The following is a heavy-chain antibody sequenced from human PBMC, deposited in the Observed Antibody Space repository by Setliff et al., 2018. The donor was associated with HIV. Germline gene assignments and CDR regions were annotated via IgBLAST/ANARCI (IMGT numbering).Heavy chain of an antibody. CDR1: GGVSGGDMGVHD. V-gene: IGHV4-61*08. Sequence: SETLSLTCSVSGGVSGGDMGVHDWSWIRQPPGKGLEWIGYIYDNEKTFYNPSLKSRVTITVDTSKNQISLQLTSVTAEDTALYYCARLPQDWGQGTLVTVS. J-gene: IGHJ4*02. CDR2: IYDNEKT. CDR3: ARLPQD.